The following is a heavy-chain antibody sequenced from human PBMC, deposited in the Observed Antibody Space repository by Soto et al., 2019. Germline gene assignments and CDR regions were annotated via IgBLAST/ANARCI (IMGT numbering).Heavy chain of an antibody. V-gene: IGHV3-23*01. D-gene: IGHD6-6*01. CDR3: AKYEQLVRYNWFDP. J-gene: IGHJ5*02. Sequence: GGSLRLSCAASGFTFSSYAMSWVRQAPGKGLEWVSAISGSGGSTYYADSGKGRFTISRDNSKNTLYLQMNSLRAEDTAVYYCAKYEQLVRYNWFDPWGQGTLVTVSS. CDR1: GFTFSSYA. CDR2: ISGSGGST.